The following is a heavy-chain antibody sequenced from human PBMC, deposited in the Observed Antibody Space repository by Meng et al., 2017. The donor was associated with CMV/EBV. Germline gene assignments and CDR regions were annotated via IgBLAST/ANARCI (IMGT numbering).Heavy chain of an antibody. CDR3: ARDRRPDIVVVPAADPYYYYYGMDV. J-gene: IGHJ6*02. Sequence: SETLSLTCAVYGGSFSGYYWSWIRQPPGKGLEWIGYIYYSGSTNYNPSLKSRVTISVDTSKNQFSLKLSSVTAADTAVYYCARDRRPDIVVVPAADPYYYYYGMDVWGQGTTVTVSS. CDR2: IYYSGST. D-gene: IGHD2-2*01. CDR1: GGSFSGYY. V-gene: IGHV4-59*12.